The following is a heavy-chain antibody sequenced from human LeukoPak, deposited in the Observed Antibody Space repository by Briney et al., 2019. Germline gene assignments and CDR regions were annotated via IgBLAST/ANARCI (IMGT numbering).Heavy chain of an antibody. J-gene: IGHJ6*02. CDR3: ARDRQQLVQNYYGMDV. D-gene: IGHD6-13*01. Sequence: SETLSLTCTVSGGSISSGDYYWSWIRQPPGKGLEWIGYIYYSGSTYYNPSLKSRVAISVDTSKNQFSLKLSSVTAADTAVYYCARDRQQLVQNYYGMDVWGQGTTVTVSS. CDR1: GGSISSGDYY. CDR2: IYYSGST. V-gene: IGHV4-30-4*01.